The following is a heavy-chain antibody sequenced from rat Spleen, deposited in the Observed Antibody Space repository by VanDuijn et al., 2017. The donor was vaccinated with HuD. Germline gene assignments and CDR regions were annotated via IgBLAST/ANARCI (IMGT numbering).Heavy chain of an antibody. CDR3: TIHPRY. D-gene: IGHD3-1*01. CDR1: GFSISSYG. V-gene: IGHV2-13*01. CDR2: IWGNGDT. Sequence: QVQLKESGPGLVQPSQTLSLSCTVSGFSISSYGVIWVRQPPGKGLEWMGVIWGNGDTNYGSALKSRLSISRDTSKSQVFLKMNSLQTDDTGTYYCTIHPRYWGQGVMVTVSS. J-gene: IGHJ2*01.